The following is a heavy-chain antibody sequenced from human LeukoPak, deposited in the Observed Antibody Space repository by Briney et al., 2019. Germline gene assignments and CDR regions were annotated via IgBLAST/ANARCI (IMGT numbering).Heavy chain of an antibody. CDR1: GFTFSSYW. J-gene: IGHJ4*02. Sequence: PGGSLRLSCAASGFTFSSYWMSWVRQAPGKGLEWVANIKQGGSEKYYVDSVKGRFTISRDNAKNSLYLQMNSLRAEDTAVYYCARDGGPAEATTDYWGQGTLVTVSS. V-gene: IGHV3-7*01. CDR2: IKQGGSEK. D-gene: IGHD5-12*01. CDR3: ARDGGPAEATTDY.